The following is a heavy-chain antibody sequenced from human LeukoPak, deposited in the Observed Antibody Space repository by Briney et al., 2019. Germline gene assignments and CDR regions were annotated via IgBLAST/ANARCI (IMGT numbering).Heavy chain of an antibody. Sequence: SETLSLTCTVSGGPISSYYWSWIRQPPGKGLEWIGYIYYSGSTNYNPSLKSRVTISVDTSKNQLSLKLSSVTAADTAVYYCARGEMATIFFDYWGQGTLVTVSS. CDR3: ARGEMATIFFDY. D-gene: IGHD5-24*01. J-gene: IGHJ4*02. V-gene: IGHV4-59*01. CDR1: GGPISSYY. CDR2: IYYSGST.